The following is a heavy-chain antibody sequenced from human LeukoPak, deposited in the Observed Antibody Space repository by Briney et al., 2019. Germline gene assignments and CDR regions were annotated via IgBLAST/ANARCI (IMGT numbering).Heavy chain of an antibody. V-gene: IGHV1-69*05. CDR3: ARARYCYDSSGYFPEAFDY. CDR1: GGTFSSYA. D-gene: IGHD3-22*01. J-gene: IGHJ4*02. Sequence: ASVKVSCKASGGTFSSYAISWVRQAPGQGLEWMGRIIPIFDTASYAQKFQGRVTITTDESTSAAYMELSSLRSEDTAVYYCARARYCYDSSGYFPEAFDYWGQGTLVTVSS. CDR2: IIPIFDTA.